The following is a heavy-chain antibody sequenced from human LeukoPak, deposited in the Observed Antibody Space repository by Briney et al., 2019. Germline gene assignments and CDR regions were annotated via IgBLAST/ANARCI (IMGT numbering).Heavy chain of an antibody. D-gene: IGHD2-15*01. CDR1: GFTFSSYW. CDR3: ARVFRYCSGGSCYSDAFDI. CDR2: IKQDGSEK. J-gene: IGHJ3*02. Sequence: GGSLRLSCAASGFTFSSYWMSWVRQAPGKGLEWVANIKQDGSEKYYVDSVKGRFTISRDNAKNSLYLQKNSLRAEDTAVYYCARVFRYCSGGSCYSDAFDIWGQGTMVTVSS. V-gene: IGHV3-7*01.